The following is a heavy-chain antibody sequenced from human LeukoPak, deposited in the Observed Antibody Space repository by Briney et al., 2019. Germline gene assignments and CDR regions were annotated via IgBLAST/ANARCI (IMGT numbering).Heavy chain of an antibody. J-gene: IGHJ3*01. D-gene: IGHD3-3*01. CDR2: ISGDGRDI. Sequence: LTCAVYGGSFSGYYWSWIRQPPGKGLEWVSAISGDGRDIFYADAVKGRFTISRDNSKNTLYLQMNSLRDEDTALYYCAIHGGGTIRIEAFDVWGQGTMVTISS. CDR3: AIHGGGTIRIEAFDV. V-gene: IGHV3-23*01. CDR1: GGSFSGYY.